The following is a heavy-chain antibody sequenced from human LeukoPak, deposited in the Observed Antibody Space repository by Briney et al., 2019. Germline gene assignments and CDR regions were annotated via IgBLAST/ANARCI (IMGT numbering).Heavy chain of an antibody. CDR1: GYTFTTHW. CDR2: IFPDDSDT. V-gene: IGHV5-51*01. CDR3: ATSESQTRFDF. J-gene: IGHJ4*02. D-gene: IGHD1/OR15-1a*01. Sequence: GESLKISCKGSGYTFTTHWIAWVRQMPGKGLEWMGIIFPDDSDTTYSPSFEGQVTISADKSINTAYLQWSSLKASDTAMYYCATSESQTRFDFWGQGTLVTVSS.